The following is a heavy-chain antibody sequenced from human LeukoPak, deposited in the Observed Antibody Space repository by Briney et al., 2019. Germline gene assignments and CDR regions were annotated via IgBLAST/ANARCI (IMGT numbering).Heavy chain of an antibody. CDR1: GYTFTSYD. Sequence: ASVKVSCKASGYTFTSYDINWVRQVTGQGLEWMGWMNPNSGNTGYAQKFQGRVTMTRNTSISTAYMELSSLRSEDTAVYYCARGLTIWYSSSPLTDYWGQGTLVTVSS. CDR2: MNPNSGNT. V-gene: IGHV1-8*01. D-gene: IGHD6-13*01. J-gene: IGHJ4*02. CDR3: ARGLTIWYSSSPLTDY.